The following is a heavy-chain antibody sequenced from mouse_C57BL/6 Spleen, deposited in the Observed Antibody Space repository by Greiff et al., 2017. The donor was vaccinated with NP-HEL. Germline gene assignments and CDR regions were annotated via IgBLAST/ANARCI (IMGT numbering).Heavy chain of an antibody. J-gene: IGHJ3*01. V-gene: IGHV1-82*01. CDR2: IYPGDGDT. D-gene: IGHD2-4*01. CDR1: GYAFSSSW. Sequence: QVQLKQSGPELVKPGASVKISCKASGYAFSSSWMNWVKQRPGKGLEWIGRIYPGDGDTNYNGKFKGKATLTADKSSSTAYMQLSSLTSEDSAVYFCARWGYDYDEGNAYWGQGTLVTVSA. CDR3: ARWGYDYDEGNAY.